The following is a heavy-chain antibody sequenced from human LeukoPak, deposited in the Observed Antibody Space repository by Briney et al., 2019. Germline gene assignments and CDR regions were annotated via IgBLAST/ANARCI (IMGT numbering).Heavy chain of an antibody. V-gene: IGHV1-2*04. J-gene: IGHJ4*02. Sequence: SVEVSCKASGYTFTGYYMHWVRQAPGQGLEWMGWINPNSGGTNYAQKFQGWVTMTRDTSISTAYMERSRLRSDDTAVYYCARAPFPLADFAYWGQGTLVTVYS. D-gene: IGHD3-16*01. CDR2: INPNSGGT. CDR3: ARAPFPLADFAY. CDR1: GYTFTGYY.